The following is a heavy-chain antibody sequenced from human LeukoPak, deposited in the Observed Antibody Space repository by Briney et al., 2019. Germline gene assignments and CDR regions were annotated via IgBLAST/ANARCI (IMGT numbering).Heavy chain of an antibody. V-gene: IGHV3-30-3*01. J-gene: IGHJ4*02. CDR2: ISYDGSNK. D-gene: IGHD5-12*01. Sequence: GRSLRLSCAVSGFTFSSYAMHWVRQAPGKGLEWVAVISYDGSNKYYADSVKGRFTISRDNSKNTLYLQMNSLRAEDTAVYYCARGRATTLDYWGQGTLVTVSS. CDR1: GFTFSSYA. CDR3: ARGRATTLDY.